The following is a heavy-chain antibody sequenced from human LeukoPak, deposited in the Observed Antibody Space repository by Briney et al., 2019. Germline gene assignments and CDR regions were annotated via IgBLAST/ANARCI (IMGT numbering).Heavy chain of an antibody. CDR3: ARTPSEIGGYYPEYFRH. J-gene: IGHJ1*01. V-gene: IGHV3-74*01. CDR1: GFTFSSYW. CDR2: IKSDGST. D-gene: IGHD3-22*01. Sequence: GGSLRLSCAASGFTFSSYWMHWVRQAPGKGLVWVSRIKSDGSTNYADSVKGRFTISRDNAKNTLSLQMNSLRAEDAGVYYCARTPSEIGGYYPEYFRHWGQGTLVTVSS.